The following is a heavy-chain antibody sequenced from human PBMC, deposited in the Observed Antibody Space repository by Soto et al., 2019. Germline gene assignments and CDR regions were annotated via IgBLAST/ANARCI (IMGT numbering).Heavy chain of an antibody. V-gene: IGHV4-39*02. CDR2: MDYSGST. J-gene: IGHJ4*02. Sequence: ASETLSLTCTVSGGSISASRYYWGWIRQPPGKGLEWIGSMDYSGSTYYNPSLKSRVTMTTATSTNTVFLELRSLKSDDTAIYYCARDRLRGYDSSGFYSWGQGTMVTVS. CDR3: ARDRLRGYDSSGFYS. D-gene: IGHD3-22*01. CDR1: GGSISASRYY.